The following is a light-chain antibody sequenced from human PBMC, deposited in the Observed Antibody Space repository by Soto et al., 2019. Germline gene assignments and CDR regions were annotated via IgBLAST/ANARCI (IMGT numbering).Light chain of an antibody. CDR1: QSVLYSSNNKNY. CDR2: WAS. Sequence: DIVMTQSPDSLAVSLGERATINCKSSQSVLYSSNNKNYLAWYQQKPGQPPKLLIYWASTRESGVPDRFSGSGFGTDFTLTIRSRRVEEVAVYYCQQYYVIPPWTSGQGPRWKSN. V-gene: IGKV4-1*01. CDR3: QQYYVIPPWT. J-gene: IGKJ1*01.